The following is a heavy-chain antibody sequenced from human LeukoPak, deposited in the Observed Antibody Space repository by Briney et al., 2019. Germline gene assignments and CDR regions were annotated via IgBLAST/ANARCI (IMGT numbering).Heavy chain of an antibody. V-gene: IGHV3-53*01. Sequence: GGSLRLSCAASGFTVSNSFMSWIRQAPGKGLEWVSVIYSDGTSYYADSVKARFSISRDNSKNSLYLQMNSLRVEDTAMYYCTKTGGPWDWGQGTLVTVSS. J-gene: IGHJ4*02. CDR1: GFTVSNSF. CDR3: TKTGGPWD. D-gene: IGHD7-27*01. CDR2: IYSDGTS.